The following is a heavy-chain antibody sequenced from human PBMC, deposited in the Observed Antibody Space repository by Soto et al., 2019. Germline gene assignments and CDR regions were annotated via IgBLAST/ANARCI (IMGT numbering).Heavy chain of an antibody. J-gene: IGHJ4*02. V-gene: IGHV1-69*02. CDR2: IIPILGIA. CDR3: ASHRDFEHVNIVATQRGYFDY. CDR1: GGTFSSYT. D-gene: IGHD5-12*01. Sequence: GASVKVSCKASGGTFSSYTISWVRQAPGQGLEWMGRIIPILGIANYAQKFQGRVTITADKSTSTAYMELSSLRSEDTAVYYCASHRDFEHVNIVATQRGYFDYWGQGTLVTVSS.